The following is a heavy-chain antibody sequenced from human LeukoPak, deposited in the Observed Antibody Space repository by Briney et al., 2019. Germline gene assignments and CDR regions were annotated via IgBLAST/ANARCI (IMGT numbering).Heavy chain of an antibody. Sequence: SETLSLTCAVSGYSISSGYYWGWIRQPPGKGLEWIGSIYHSGSTYYNPSLKSRVTISVDTSKNQFSLKLSSVTAADTAVYYCARLTSYMVRGVIVYYYYYYMDVWGKGTTVTISS. CDR2: IYHSGST. CDR3: ARLTSYMVRGVIVYYYYYYMDV. J-gene: IGHJ6*03. D-gene: IGHD3-10*01. CDR1: GYSISSGYY. V-gene: IGHV4-38-2*01.